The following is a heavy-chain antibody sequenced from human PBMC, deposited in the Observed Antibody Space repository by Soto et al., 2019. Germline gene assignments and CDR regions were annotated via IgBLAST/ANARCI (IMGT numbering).Heavy chain of an antibody. Sequence: QVQLQESGPGLVKPSQTLSLTCTVSGGSFNSDGYYWSWIRQHPEKGLEWIGYIYSSGTTYYNPSLRSRIYISKYTSQTQYSRELTSVTAADTAVYFCARGSRDTALVRPRFDFWGQGNLVTVSS. CDR1: GGSFNSDGYY. D-gene: IGHD5-18*01. CDR3: ARGSRDTALVRPRFDF. CDR2: IYSSGTT. V-gene: IGHV4-31*03. J-gene: IGHJ4*02.